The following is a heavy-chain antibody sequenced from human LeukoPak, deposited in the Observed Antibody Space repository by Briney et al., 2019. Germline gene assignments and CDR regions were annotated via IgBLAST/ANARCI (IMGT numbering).Heavy chain of an antibody. D-gene: IGHD3-10*01. J-gene: IGHJ5*02. Sequence: SGPTLVKPTQTLTLTCTFSGFSLRTSGVGVGWIRQPPGKALEWLALIYWDDDKRYSPSLKSRLTITKDTSKNQVVLTMTNMDPVDTGTYYCAHRLWYGSGSYYSNWFDPWGQGTLVTVSS. CDR2: IYWDDDK. V-gene: IGHV2-5*02. CDR1: GFSLRTSGVG. CDR3: AHRLWYGSGSYYSNWFDP.